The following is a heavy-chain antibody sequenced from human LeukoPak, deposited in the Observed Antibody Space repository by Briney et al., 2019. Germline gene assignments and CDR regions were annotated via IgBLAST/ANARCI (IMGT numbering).Heavy chain of an antibody. J-gene: IGHJ5*02. CDR1: GGSISSYY. Sequence: SETLSLTCTVSGGSISSYYWSWIRQPPGKGLEWIGYIYYSGSTNYNPSLKSRVTISVDTSKNQFSLKLSSVTAADTAVYYCPRDVCSSGWYVPYWFDPWGQGTLVTVSS. D-gene: IGHD6-19*01. CDR2: IYYSGST. CDR3: PRDVCSSGWYVPYWFDP. V-gene: IGHV4-59*12.